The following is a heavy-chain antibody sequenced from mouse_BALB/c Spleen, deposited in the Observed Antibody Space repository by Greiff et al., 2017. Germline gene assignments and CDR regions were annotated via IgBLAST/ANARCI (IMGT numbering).Heavy chain of an antibody. Sequence: EVKLMESGGGLVKPGGSLKLSCAASGFTFSSYAMSWVRQTPDKRLELVATINSNGGSTYYPDRVKGRFTISRDNAKNTLYLQMSSLKSDDTAMYYCARSDGNYVHAMDYWGQGTSVTVSS. CDR2: INSNGGST. J-gene: IGHJ4*01. CDR3: ARSDGNYVHAMDY. V-gene: IGHV5-6-3*01. D-gene: IGHD2-1*01. CDR1: GFTFSSYA.